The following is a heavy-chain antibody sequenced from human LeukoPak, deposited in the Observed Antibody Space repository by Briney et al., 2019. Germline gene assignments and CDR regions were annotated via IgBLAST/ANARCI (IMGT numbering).Heavy chain of an antibody. J-gene: IGHJ5*01. CDR2: ISGSASIT. CDR3: ARDDASATMGFDS. CDR1: GFTFSSFS. D-gene: IGHD1-26*01. Sequence: GGSLRLSCAASGFTFSSFSMSWVRQTPGKGLEWVSDISGSASITKYADSVKGRFIISRDNSKNTLFLQMNSLTAEDTAVYYCARDDASATMGFDSWGQGTLVTVSS. V-gene: IGHV3-23*01.